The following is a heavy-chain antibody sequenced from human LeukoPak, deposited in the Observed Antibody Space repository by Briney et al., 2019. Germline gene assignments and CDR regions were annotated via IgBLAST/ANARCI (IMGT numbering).Heavy chain of an antibody. V-gene: IGHV5-51*01. D-gene: IGHD4-17*01. Sequence: GESLKISCQSSGYNFTPYWIVWVRQMPGKGLEWMGITFAGYSYTIYSPSFQGQVTISVDKSISTAYLHCSSLKASDTAMYYCARHFHPAETTGGYFDLWGRGTLVTVSA. CDR1: GYNFTPYW. CDR2: TFAGYSYT. J-gene: IGHJ2*01. CDR3: ARHFHPAETTGGYFDL.